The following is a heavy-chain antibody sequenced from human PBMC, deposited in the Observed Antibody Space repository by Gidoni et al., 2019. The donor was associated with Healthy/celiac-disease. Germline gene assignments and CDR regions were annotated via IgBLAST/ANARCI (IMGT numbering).Heavy chain of an antibody. Sequence: QVQLQESGPGLVKPSQTLSLTCTFSGGSISSGEYYWSWIRQPPGKGLEWIGYIYYSGSTYYNPSLKSRVTISVDTSKNQFSLKLSSVTAADTAVYYCARDDGALHYYYGMDVWGQGTTVTVSS. J-gene: IGHJ6*02. D-gene: IGHD4-17*01. CDR2: IYYSGST. CDR1: GGSISSGEYY. V-gene: IGHV4-30-4*01. CDR3: ARDDGALHYYYGMDV.